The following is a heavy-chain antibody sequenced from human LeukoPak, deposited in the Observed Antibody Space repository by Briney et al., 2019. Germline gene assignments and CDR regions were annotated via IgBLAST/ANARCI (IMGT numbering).Heavy chain of an antibody. J-gene: IGHJ4*02. V-gene: IGHV3-53*01. CDR1: GFDVNDNF. CDR3: VRRHDY. Sequence: TGGSLRLSCVASGFDVNDNFMLCIRQAPGQGLEWISIIYASGGAFHSESVKGRFSAFRDTSKNTIFLQMNNLRAADTAMYYCVRRHDYWGPGTLVTVSS. CDR2: IYASGGA.